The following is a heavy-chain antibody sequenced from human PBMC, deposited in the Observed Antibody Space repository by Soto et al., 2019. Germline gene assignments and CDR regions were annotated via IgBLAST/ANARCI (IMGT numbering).Heavy chain of an antibody. Sequence: QLHLVQSGAVVKKPGASVTVSCSASGYPVTAYYMHWVRQAPGRGLEWMGGINPATGAATYTQTFQGRVTTARDPSTSTVFRELSGLTSEDTAVFYWAGGGGVGVAGSAAFDMWGQGTVVTVSS. CDR1: GYPVTAYY. V-gene: IGHV1-2*02. CDR2: INPATGAA. D-gene: IGHD3-3*01. J-gene: IGHJ3*02. CDR3: AGGGGVGVAGSAAFDM.